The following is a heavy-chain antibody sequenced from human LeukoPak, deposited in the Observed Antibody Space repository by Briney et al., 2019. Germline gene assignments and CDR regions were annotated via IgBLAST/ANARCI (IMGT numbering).Heavy chain of an antibody. CDR2: IYYSGST. V-gene: IGHV4-59*12. CDR3: ARVTTVTMYNWFDP. Sequence: SETLSLTCTVSNGSINSYHWSWIRQPPGKGLEWIGYIYYSGSTRYNPSLKSRVTISVDTSKNQFSLKLSSVTAADTAVYYCARVTTVTMYNWFDPWGQGTLVTVSS. CDR1: NGSINSYH. D-gene: IGHD4-17*01. J-gene: IGHJ5*02.